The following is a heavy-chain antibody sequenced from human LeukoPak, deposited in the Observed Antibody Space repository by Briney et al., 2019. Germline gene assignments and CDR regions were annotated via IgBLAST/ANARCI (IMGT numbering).Heavy chain of an antibody. CDR2: IYYSGST. V-gene: IGHV4-59*08. D-gene: IGHD3-22*01. J-gene: IGHJ4*02. Sequence: PSETLSLTCTVSGGSISSYYWSWIRQPPGKGLEWIGYIYYSGSTNYNPSLKSRVTISVDTSKNQFSLKLSSVTAADTAVYYCARAAAAYYYDSSGYRPPYYFDYWGQGTLVTVSS. CDR3: ARAAAAYYYDSSGYRPPYYFDY. CDR1: GGSISSYY.